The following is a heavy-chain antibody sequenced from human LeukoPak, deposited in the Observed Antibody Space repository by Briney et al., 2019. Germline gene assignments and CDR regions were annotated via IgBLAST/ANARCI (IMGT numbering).Heavy chain of an antibody. V-gene: IGHV3-7*01. D-gene: IGHD1-26*01. CDR1: GFRFNDYW. Sequence: GSLRLSCATSGFRFNDYWMSWLRQAPGKGLEWVANIKQDGSEKYYVDSVRGRFTISRDNARNSLSLQMNSLRAEDTAVYYCARDRVGASVYWGQGTLVTVSS. CDR2: IKQDGSEK. CDR3: ARDRVGASVY. J-gene: IGHJ4*02.